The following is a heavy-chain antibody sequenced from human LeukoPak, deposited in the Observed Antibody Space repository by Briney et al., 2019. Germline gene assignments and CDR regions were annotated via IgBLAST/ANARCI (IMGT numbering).Heavy chain of an antibody. V-gene: IGHV3-21*01. CDR3: AKYNSNTDAFDI. D-gene: IGHD1-1*01. CDR1: GFTFSSYW. CDR2: ISSSSSYI. J-gene: IGHJ3*02. Sequence: GGSLRLSCAASGFTFSSYWMSWVRQAPGKGLEWVSSISSSSSYIYYADSVKGRFTISRDNAKNSLYLQMNSLRAEDTAVYYCAKYNSNTDAFDIWGQGTMVTVSS.